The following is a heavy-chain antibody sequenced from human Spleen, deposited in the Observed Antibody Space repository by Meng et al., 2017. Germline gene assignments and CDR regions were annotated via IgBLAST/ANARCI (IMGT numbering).Heavy chain of an antibody. V-gene: IGHV4-59*01. J-gene: IGHJ4*02. Sequence: GSLRLSCTVSGGSISSYYWSWIRQPPGKGLEWIGYIYYSGSTNYNPSLKSRVTISVDTSKNQFSLKLSSVTAADTAVYCCARGNDYWGQGTLVTVSS. CDR1: GGSISSYY. CDR3: ARGNDY. CDR2: IYYSGST.